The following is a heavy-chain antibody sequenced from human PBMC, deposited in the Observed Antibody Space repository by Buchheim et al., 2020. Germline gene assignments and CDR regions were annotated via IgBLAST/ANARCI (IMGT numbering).Heavy chain of an antibody. CDR2: ISSSGSTI. V-gene: IGHV3-48*03. D-gene: IGHD3-3*01. CDR3: AGDRVRFLEWPYYYGMDV. J-gene: IGHJ6*02. CDR1: GFTFSSYE. Sequence: EVQLVESGGGLVQPGGSLRLSCAASGFTFSSYEMNWVRQAPGKGLEWVSYISSSGSTIYYADSVKGRFTISRDNAKNSLYLQMNSLRAEDTAVYYCAGDRVRFLEWPYYYGMDVWGQGTT.